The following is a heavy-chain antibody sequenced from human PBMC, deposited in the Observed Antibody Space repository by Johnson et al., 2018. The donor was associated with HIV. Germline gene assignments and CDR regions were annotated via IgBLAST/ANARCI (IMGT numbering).Heavy chain of an antibody. Sequence: QVQLVESGGGVVQPGRSLRLSCEASGFIFSNYAMQWVRQAPGKGLKWVAVMSYDGSNKYYADSVKGRFTISRDNSKNTLYLQMNSLRAEDTAVYYCARAWGGSYSAFDIWGQGTMVTVSS. CDR3: ARAWGGSYSAFDI. CDR2: MSYDGSNK. CDR1: GFIFSNYA. J-gene: IGHJ3*02. D-gene: IGHD1-26*01. V-gene: IGHV3-30*04.